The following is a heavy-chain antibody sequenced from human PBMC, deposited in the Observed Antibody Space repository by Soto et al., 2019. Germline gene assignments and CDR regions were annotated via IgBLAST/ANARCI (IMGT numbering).Heavy chain of an antibody. Sequence: GGSLRLSCAASGFPFSSYGMHWVRQAPGKGLDRVGVIWYDGSNKDYAESVKGRFTISRDNSKNMLYLQMNSLRADDTAVYYCASSINWGQGTLVTVSS. CDR3: ASSIN. CDR2: IWYDGSNK. CDR1: GFPFSSYG. J-gene: IGHJ4*02. V-gene: IGHV3-33*03.